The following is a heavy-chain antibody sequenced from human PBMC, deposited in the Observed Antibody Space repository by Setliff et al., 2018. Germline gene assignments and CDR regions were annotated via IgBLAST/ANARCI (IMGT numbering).Heavy chain of an antibody. CDR2: INTNTGNP. V-gene: IGHV7-4-1*02. CDR3: ARDSSGWSGFSRLVGVYYYYMDV. CDR1: GYTFTSYA. Sequence: WASVKVSCKASGYTFTSYAMNWVRQAPGQGLEWMGWINTNTGNPTYAQGFTGRFVFSLDTSVSTAYLQISSLKAEDTAVYYCARDSSGWSGFSRLVGVYYYYMDVWGKGTTVTVSS. J-gene: IGHJ6*03. D-gene: IGHD6-19*01.